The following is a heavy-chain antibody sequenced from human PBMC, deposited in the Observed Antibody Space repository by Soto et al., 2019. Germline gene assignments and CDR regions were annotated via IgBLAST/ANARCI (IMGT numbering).Heavy chain of an antibody. J-gene: IGHJ4*02. Sequence: GGSLRLSCAASGFTFSSYWMHWVRQVPGKGLVWVSRINSDGGGTNYADSVKGRFTISRDNAKNTLYLQMDSLIAEDTAVYYCAKGAYEFDYWGQGTLVTVSS. CDR1: GFTFSSYW. CDR2: INSDGGGT. CDR3: AKGAYEFDY. V-gene: IGHV3-74*01. D-gene: IGHD3-22*01.